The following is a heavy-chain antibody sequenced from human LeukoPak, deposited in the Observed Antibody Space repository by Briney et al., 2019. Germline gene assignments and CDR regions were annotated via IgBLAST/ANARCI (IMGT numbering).Heavy chain of an antibody. D-gene: IGHD2-2*01. CDR2: ISAYNGNT. CDR3: ARDLEEVPAPLPLTSYSSVRDF. CDR1: GYTFTSYG. V-gene: IGHV1-18*01. Sequence: GASVKVSCKASGYTFTSYGISWVRQAPGQGLEWMGWISAYNGNTNYAQKLQGRVTMTTDTSTSTAYMVLRSLRSDDTAVYYWARDLEEVPAPLPLTSYSSVRDFWGQGTRSPSP. J-gene: IGHJ6*02.